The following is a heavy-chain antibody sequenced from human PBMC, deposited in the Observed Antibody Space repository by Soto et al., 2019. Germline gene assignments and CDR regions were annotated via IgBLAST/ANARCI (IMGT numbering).Heavy chain of an antibody. V-gene: IGHV1-8*02. Sequence: ASVKVSCKASGYTFTSYGISWVRQATGQGLEWMGWMSANSGNTGYAQKLQGRVTMTTNTSISTAYMELSSLRSDDTAVYYCARGRSVVDLFDIWGQGTMVTVSS. CDR1: GYTFTSYG. J-gene: IGHJ3*02. CDR3: ARGRSVVDLFDI. CDR2: MSANSGNT. D-gene: IGHD2-15*01.